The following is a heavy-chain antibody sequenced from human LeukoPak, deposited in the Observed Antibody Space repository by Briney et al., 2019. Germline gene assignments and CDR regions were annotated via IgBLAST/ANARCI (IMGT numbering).Heavy chain of an antibody. CDR3: ARDNGYQLLWW. CDR2: ISCGKGET. J-gene: IGHJ4*02. V-gene: IGHV1-3*01. CDR1: GYTITRYA. D-gene: IGHD2-2*01. Sequence: GASVKVSCKTSGYTITRYAIHCVRQAPGQGLEWMGWISCGKGETKYSQKFQDRVTITRDTSASTAYMELSSLRSEDTAVYYCARDNGYQLLWWWGQGTLVTVSS.